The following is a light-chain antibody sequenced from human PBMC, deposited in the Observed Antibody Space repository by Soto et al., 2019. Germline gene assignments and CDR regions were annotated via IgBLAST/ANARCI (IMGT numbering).Light chain of an antibody. V-gene: IGLV2-23*01. CDR3: CSYAGGGTWV. CDR2: EDT. J-gene: IGLJ3*02. Sequence: QSALTQPASVSGSPGQSITISCTGSSSDVGGYHYVSWYQQYPGEAPKLVISEDTKRPSGVSDRFSGSKTGNLASLIISGLQAEDEADYYCCSYAGGGTWVFGGGTQLTVL. CDR1: SSDVGGYHY.